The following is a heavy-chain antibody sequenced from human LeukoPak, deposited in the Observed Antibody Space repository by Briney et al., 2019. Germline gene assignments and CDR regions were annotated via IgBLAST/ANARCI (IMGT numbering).Heavy chain of an antibody. J-gene: IGHJ6*03. CDR2: MNPNSGNT. CDR3: ARGRSGRNYYYYMDV. V-gene: IGHV1-8*01. CDR1: GYTFTSYD. D-gene: IGHD1-26*01. Sequence: ASLKVSCKASGYTFTSYDINWVRQATGQGLEWMGWMNPNSGNTGYAQKFQGRVTMTRNTSISTAYMELSSLRSEDTAVYYCARGRSGRNYYYYMDVWGKGTTVTISS.